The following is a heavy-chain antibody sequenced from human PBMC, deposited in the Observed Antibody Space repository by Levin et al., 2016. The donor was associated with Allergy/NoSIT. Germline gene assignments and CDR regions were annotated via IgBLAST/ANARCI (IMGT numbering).Heavy chain of an antibody. D-gene: IGHD1-14*01. J-gene: IGHJ5*02. Sequence: WIRQPPGKGLEWIGDIYYSGSSFYSPSLKSRVTISVDTSRNQFSLKVTAVTAADTAIYYCARRRPRKNWFDPWGQGTLVTVSS. CDR2: IYYSGSS. V-gene: IGHV4-39*01. CDR3: ARRRPRKNWFDP.